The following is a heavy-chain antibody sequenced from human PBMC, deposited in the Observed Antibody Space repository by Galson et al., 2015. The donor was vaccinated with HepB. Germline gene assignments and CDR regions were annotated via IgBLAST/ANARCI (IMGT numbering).Heavy chain of an antibody. V-gene: IGHV1-8*02. CDR2: INPNSGNT. CDR3: ARGPAGYDSSGDFDY. D-gene: IGHD3-22*01. J-gene: IGHJ4*02. CDR1: GFTFTSYD. Sequence: SVRVSCKASGFTFTSYDINWVRQATGQGLKWMGGINPNSGNTGYAQKFQGRVTMTRDNSISTAYMELSRLRSEDTAVYYCARGPAGYDSSGDFDYWGQGTLVTVSS.